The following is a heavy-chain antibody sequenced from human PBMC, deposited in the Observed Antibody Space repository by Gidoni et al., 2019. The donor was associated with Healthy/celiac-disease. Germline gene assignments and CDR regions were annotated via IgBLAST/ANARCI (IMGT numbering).Heavy chain of an antibody. V-gene: IGHV1-69*01. CDR2: IIPIFGTA. Sequence: QVQLVQAGAEVKKPGSSVQVSCKASGGTFSRHAISWVRPAPGRGLEWMGGIIPIFGTANYAQKFQGRVTITADESTSTAYMELSSLRSEDTAVYYCARGVNYYDSSGYYPSYWYFDLWGRGTLVTVSS. J-gene: IGHJ2*01. CDR1: GGTFSRHA. D-gene: IGHD3-22*01. CDR3: ARGVNYYDSSGYYPSYWYFDL.